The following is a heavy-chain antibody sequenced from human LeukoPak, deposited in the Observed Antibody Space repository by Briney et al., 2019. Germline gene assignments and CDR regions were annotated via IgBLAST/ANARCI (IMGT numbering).Heavy chain of an antibody. V-gene: IGHV3-7*01. CDR2: INQDGSQK. J-gene: IGHJ5*02. CDR1: GFSTSRSW. Sequence: GGSLRLSCAGSGFSTSRSWMSWVRQTPGKGLEWVANINQDGSQKYYVDSVKGRFPITRDNAKNSLFLQMNSLRAEDTAMYYCTRDQSWGQGTLVTVSS. CDR3: TRDQS.